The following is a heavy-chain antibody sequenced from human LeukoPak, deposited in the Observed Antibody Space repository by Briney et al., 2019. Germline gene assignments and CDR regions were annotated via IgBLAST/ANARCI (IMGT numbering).Heavy chain of an antibody. CDR1: GFTFSSYS. Sequence: SGGSLRLSCAASGFTFSSYSMNWVRQAPGKGLEWVSYISSSSSTIYYADSVKGRFTISRDNAKNSLYLQMNSLRAEDTAVYYCASGYSGYGPTEDYFDYWGQGTLVTVSS. CDR2: ISSSSSTI. D-gene: IGHD5-12*01. J-gene: IGHJ4*02. V-gene: IGHV3-48*04. CDR3: ASGYSGYGPTEDYFDY.